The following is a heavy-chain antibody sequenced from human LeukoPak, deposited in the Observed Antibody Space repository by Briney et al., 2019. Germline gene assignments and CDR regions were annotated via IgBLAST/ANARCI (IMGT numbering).Heavy chain of an antibody. CDR3: AKGPNWGDHWYFDL. J-gene: IGHJ2*01. CDR1: AFSFRNYA. CDR2: ISGSGFGT. Sequence: GGSLRLSCAASAFSFRNYAMSWVRQAPGKGLEWVSSISGSGFGTYYADSVKGRFTISRDNFKNMLYLQMNSLRAEDTAVYYCAKGPNWGDHWYFDLWGRGTLVTVSS. V-gene: IGHV3-23*01. D-gene: IGHD7-27*01.